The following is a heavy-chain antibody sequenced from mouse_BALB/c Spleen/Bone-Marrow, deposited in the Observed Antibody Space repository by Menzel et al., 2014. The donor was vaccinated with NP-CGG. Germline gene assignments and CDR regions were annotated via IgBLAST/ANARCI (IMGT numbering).Heavy chain of an antibody. D-gene: IGHD4-1*01. CDR3: ARNWHEYYYAMDY. CDR2: LPYSGST. CDR1: GYSITSGYS. J-gene: IGHJ4*01. V-gene: IGHV3-1*02. Sequence: EVQLQKSVPDLVKPSQSLSLTCTVTGYSITSGYSWHWIRQFPGNKLEWMGYLPYSGSTNYNPSFKSRISITRDTSKNQLFLQLNSLTTEDTATYDSARNWHEYYYAMDYRGQGTSVTVTS.